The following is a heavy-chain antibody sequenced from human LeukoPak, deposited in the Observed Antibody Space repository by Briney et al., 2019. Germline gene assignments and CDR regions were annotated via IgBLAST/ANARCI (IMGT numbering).Heavy chain of an antibody. J-gene: IGHJ5*02. V-gene: IGHV3-74*01. CDR3: ARDLGQYYDTSDNWFDP. CDR1: GFTFSSYS. Sequence: GGSLRLSCAASGFTFSSYSMNWVRQAPGKGLVWVSRINSDGINTSYADSVKGRFTISRDNAKNTLNLQMNSLRAEDTAVYYCARDLGQYYDTSDNWFDPWGQGTLVTVSS. D-gene: IGHD3-22*01. CDR2: INSDGINT.